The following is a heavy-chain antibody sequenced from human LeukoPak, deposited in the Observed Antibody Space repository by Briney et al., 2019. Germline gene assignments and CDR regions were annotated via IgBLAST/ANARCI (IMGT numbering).Heavy chain of an antibody. D-gene: IGHD4-17*01. CDR2: IYPGDSDT. J-gene: IGHJ3*02. CDR3: ARGSDYGDYVGAFDI. V-gene: IGHV5-51*01. Sequence: GESLKISCKGSGYSFTSYWIGWVRQMPGKGLEWMGIIYPGDSDTRYSPSFQGQVTISADKSISTAYLQWSSLKASDTAMYCCARGSDYGDYVGAFDIWGQGTMVTVSS. CDR1: GYSFTSYW.